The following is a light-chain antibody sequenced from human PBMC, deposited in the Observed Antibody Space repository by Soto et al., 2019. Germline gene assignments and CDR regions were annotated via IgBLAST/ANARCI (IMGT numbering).Light chain of an antibody. CDR2: DAS. Sequence: DIQMTQSPSTLSESVGDSVTITCRASQSISSWLAWYQQKPGKAPKILIYDASSLEGGVPSRFSGSGSGTEFTLTISSLQPDDFATYYCQQYDSYSHTFGQGTKLEIK. V-gene: IGKV1-5*01. CDR3: QQYDSYSHT. CDR1: QSISSW. J-gene: IGKJ2*01.